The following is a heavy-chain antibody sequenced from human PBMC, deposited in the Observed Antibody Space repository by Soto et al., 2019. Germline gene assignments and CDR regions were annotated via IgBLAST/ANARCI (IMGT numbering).Heavy chain of an antibody. V-gene: IGHV6-1*01. CDR2: TYYRSKWYN. Sequence: LSPTLSLTCAISGDSVSSTSAAWSWIRQSPSRGLEWLGRTYYRSKWYNDYAVSVKSRITINPDTSKNQFSLQLNSVTPEDTAVYYCARGSYYSGWVWGQGTLVTVSS. J-gene: IGHJ4*02. D-gene: IGHD6-19*01. CDR1: GDSVSSTSAA. CDR3: ARGSYYSGWV.